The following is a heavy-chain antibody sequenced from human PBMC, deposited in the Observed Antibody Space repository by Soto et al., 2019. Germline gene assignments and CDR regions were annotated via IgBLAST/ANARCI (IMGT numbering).Heavy chain of an antibody. Sequence: ESGGGLVQPGGSLRLSCAASGFTFSSYSMNWVRQAPGKGLEWVSYISSSSSTIYYADSVKGRFTISRDNAKNSLYLQMNSLRDEDTAVYYCARRWELQTSGYYYGMDVWGQGTTVTVSS. J-gene: IGHJ6*02. CDR1: GFTFSSYS. V-gene: IGHV3-48*02. D-gene: IGHD1-26*01. CDR3: ARRWELQTSGYYYGMDV. CDR2: ISSSSSTI.